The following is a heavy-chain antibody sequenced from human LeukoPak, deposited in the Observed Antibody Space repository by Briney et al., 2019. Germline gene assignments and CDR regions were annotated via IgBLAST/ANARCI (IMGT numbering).Heavy chain of an antibody. J-gene: IGHJ3*02. V-gene: IGHV3-23*01. D-gene: IGHD1-26*01. CDR3: AKSRWETYAVRAFDI. CDR1: GFTFNNYA. CDR2: ISGGGST. Sequence: PGGSLRLSCAASGFTFNNYAMTWVRQAPGKGLEWVSAISGGGSTYYADSVKGRFTISRDNPKNALYLQMNSLRAEDTAVYYCAKSRWETYAVRAFDIWGQGTMVTVSS.